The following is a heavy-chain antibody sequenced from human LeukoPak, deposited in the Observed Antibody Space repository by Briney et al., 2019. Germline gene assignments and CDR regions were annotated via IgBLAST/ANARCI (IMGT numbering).Heavy chain of an antibody. Sequence: SETLSLTCTVSGGSISSSNYYWGWIRQPPGEGLEWIGSIYYTGSTYYNPSLKSRITISVDTSKNQFSLKLSSVTAADTAVYYCARGEFCSSTSCYDRPWDYWGQGTLVTVSS. J-gene: IGHJ4*02. V-gene: IGHV4-39*07. D-gene: IGHD2-2*01. CDR2: IYYTGST. CDR1: GGSISSSNYY. CDR3: ARGEFCSSTSCYDRPWDY.